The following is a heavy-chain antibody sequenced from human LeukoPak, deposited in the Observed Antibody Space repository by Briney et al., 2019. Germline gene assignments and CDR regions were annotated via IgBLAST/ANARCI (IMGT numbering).Heavy chain of an antibody. D-gene: IGHD6-13*01. Sequence: GESLKISCKGSGYSFTSYWIGWVRQMPGKGLEWMGIIYPGDSDTRYSPSFQGQVTISADKSISTAYLQWSSLKASDTAMYYCARHGAAGRYYYGMDVWGQGTTVTVTS. CDR2: IYPGDSDT. CDR3: ARHGAAGRYYYGMDV. V-gene: IGHV5-51*01. J-gene: IGHJ6*02. CDR1: GYSFTSYW.